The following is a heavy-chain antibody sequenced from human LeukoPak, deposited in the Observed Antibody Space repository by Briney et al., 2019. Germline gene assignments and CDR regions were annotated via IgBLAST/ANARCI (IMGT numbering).Heavy chain of an antibody. CDR3: TRERESGYYYVLNAFDI. CDR1: GFTFSGSA. CDR2: IRSKANSYAT. D-gene: IGHD3-22*01. Sequence: PGGSLKLSCAASGFTFSGSAMHWVRQASGKGLEWVGRIRSKANSYATAYAASVKGRFTISRDDSKNTAYLQMNSLKTEDTAVYYCTRERESGYYYVLNAFDIWGQGTMVTVSS. V-gene: IGHV3-73*01. J-gene: IGHJ3*02.